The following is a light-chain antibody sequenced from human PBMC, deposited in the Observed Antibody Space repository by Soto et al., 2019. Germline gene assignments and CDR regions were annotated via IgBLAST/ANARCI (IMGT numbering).Light chain of an antibody. Sequence: EIVVTQSPGTLSLSPGDRAALSCRASQCVSNNYLASYQQKPGQAPRLLIYGASSRATGIPDRFSGSGSGTDFTLTISRLEPEDFAVYSCQQYGSSPHTFGGGTKVEIK. V-gene: IGKV3-20*01. J-gene: IGKJ4*01. CDR2: GAS. CDR3: QQYGSSPHT. CDR1: QCVSNNY.